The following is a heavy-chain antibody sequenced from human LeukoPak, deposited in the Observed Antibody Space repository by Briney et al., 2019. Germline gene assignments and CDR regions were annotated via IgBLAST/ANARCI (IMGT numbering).Heavy chain of an antibody. CDR2: ISGSGTNT. CDR1: GFTFNSYA. D-gene: IGHD3-10*01. J-gene: IGHJ4*02. V-gene: IGHV3-23*01. Sequence: GGTLRLSCAASGFTFNSYAMNWVRQAPGKGLEWVSVISGSGTNTYYADSVKGRFTISRDNSKNTLYLQMNSLRAEDTAVYCCAKDRGLYFDYWGQGTLVTVSS. CDR3: AKDRGLYFDY.